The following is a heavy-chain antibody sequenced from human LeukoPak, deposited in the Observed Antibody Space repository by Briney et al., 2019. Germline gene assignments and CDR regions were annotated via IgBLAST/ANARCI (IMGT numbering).Heavy chain of an antibody. J-gene: IGHJ3*02. CDR1: GFTFSSYS. D-gene: IGHD2-2*01. Sequence: PGGSLRLSCAASGFTFSSYSMNWVRQAPGKGLEWVSSVNWNGGTTAYADSVKGRFTISRDNTKNSLSLQMNSLRAEDTAFYYCARRHCRSTSCFWGALDIWGRGAMVTVSS. CDR3: ARRHCRSTSCFWGALDI. CDR2: VNWNGGTT. V-gene: IGHV3-20*04.